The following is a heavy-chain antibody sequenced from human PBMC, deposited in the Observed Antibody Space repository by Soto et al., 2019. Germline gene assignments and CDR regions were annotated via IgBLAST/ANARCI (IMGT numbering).Heavy chain of an antibody. CDR3: AKAYTVTPTPYGMDI. J-gene: IGHJ6*02. CDR1: GFTFDDYA. V-gene: IGHV3-9*01. CDR2: ISWNSGTI. D-gene: IGHD4-17*01. Sequence: EVQLVESGGTLVQPGRSLRLSCAASGFTFDDYAMHWVRQPPGKGLEYVSGISWNSGTIAYADSVKGRFTISRDNAKNSLYLQMNSLRPEDTALYYCAKAYTVTPTPYGMDIWGQGTTVTVSS.